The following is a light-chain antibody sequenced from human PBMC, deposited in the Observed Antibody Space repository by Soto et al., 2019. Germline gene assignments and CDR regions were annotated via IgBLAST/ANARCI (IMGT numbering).Light chain of an antibody. Sequence: EIVMTQSPATLSVSPGERATLSCRASQSVSGKLAWYQQKPGQAPRLLIHATSIRATGIPARFSGSGSGTEFTLTISSLQSEDFALYYCQQYDNWPFTFGPGTKVDIK. CDR2: ATS. V-gene: IGKV3-15*01. CDR3: QQYDNWPFT. CDR1: QSVSGK. J-gene: IGKJ3*01.